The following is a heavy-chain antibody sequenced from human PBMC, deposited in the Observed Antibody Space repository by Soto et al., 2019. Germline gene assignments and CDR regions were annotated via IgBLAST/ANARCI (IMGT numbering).Heavy chain of an antibody. CDR1: GFTFSSYA. Sequence: QVQLVESGGGVVQPGRSLRLSCAASGFTFSSYAMHWARQAPGKGLEWVAVISYDGSNKYYADSVKGRFTISRDNSKNTLYLQMNSLRAEDTAVYYCARDNGYSYGFNYYGMDVWGQGTTVTVSS. CDR2: ISYDGSNK. CDR3: ARDNGYSYGFNYYGMDV. V-gene: IGHV3-30-3*01. J-gene: IGHJ6*02. D-gene: IGHD5-18*01.